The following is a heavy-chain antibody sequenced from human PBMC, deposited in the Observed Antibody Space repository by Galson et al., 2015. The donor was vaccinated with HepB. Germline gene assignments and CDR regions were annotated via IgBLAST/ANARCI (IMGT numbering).Heavy chain of an antibody. V-gene: IGHV1-69*13. J-gene: IGHJ6*02. Sequence: SVKVSCKASGGTFSSYAISWVRQAPGQGLEWMGGIIPIFGTANYAQEFQGRVTITADESTSTAYMEMSSLRSEDTAVYYWARGVPGYYGSGSYYPPRYYYGMDVWGQGTTVTVSS. CDR2: IIPIFGTA. D-gene: IGHD3-10*01. CDR1: GGTFSSYA. CDR3: ARGVPGYYGSGSYYPPRYYYGMDV.